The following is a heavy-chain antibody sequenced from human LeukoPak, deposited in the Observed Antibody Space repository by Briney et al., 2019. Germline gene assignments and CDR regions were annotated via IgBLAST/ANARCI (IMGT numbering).Heavy chain of an antibody. V-gene: IGHV1-46*01. CDR2: INPSGGST. D-gene: IGHD2-2*01. CDR1: GYTFTSYY. J-gene: IGHJ5*02. Sequence: ASVKVSCKASGYTFTSYYMHWVRQAPGQGLEWMGIINPSGGSTSYAQKLQGRVTMTRDTSTSTVYMELSSLRSEDTAVYYCARDRRIVVVPAAKGSPQYNWFDPWGQGTLVTVSS. CDR3: ARDRRIVVVPAAKGSPQYNWFDP.